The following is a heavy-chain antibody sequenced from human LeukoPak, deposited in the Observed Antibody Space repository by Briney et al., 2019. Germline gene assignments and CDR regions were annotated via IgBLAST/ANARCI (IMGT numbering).Heavy chain of an antibody. D-gene: IGHD6-6*01. CDR3: ARPGSTAGEGFDY. J-gene: IGHJ4*02. V-gene: IGHV5-51*01. Sequence: GEALQISCKGAACCFTSYCSGWGRRMPGRSRVWLGIIYPGDSDTRYSPSFQGKVTISADKSISTEKMQWSSLKASDTAMYYCARPGSTAGEGFDYWGQGTLVTVSS. CDR2: IYPGDSDT. CDR1: ACCFTSYC.